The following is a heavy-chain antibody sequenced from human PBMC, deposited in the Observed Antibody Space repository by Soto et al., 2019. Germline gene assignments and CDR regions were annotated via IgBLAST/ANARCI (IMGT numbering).Heavy chain of an antibody. V-gene: IGHV3-21*01. J-gene: IGHJ3*02. CDR2: ISSSSSYI. CDR3: ARDGDYVWGSYRWSDAFDI. D-gene: IGHD3-16*02. CDR1: GFTFSSYS. Sequence: EVQLVESGGGLVKPGGSLRLSCAASGFTFSSYSMNWVRQAPGKGLEWVSSISSSSSYIYYADSVKGRFTISRDNAKNSLYLQMNSLRAEDTDVYYCARDGDYVWGSYRWSDAFDIWGQGTMVTVSS.